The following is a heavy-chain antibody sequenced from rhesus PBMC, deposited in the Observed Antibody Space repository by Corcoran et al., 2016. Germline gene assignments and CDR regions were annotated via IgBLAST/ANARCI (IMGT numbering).Heavy chain of an antibody. J-gene: IGHJ5-1*01. Sequence: QVKLQQWGEGLVKPSETLSLTCAVYGGSISGYYWSWIRQPPGKGLEWIGNIDGNRASTNYNPSFKNRVTISKDTSKNQFSLKLSSVTAADTAVYYCARHRWNRFDVWGPGVLVTVSS. CDR3: ARHRWNRFDV. CDR1: GGSISGYY. CDR2: IDGNRAST. V-gene: IGHV4-73*01.